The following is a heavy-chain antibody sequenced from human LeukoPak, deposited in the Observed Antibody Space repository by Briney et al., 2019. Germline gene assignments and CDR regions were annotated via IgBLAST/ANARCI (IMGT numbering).Heavy chain of an antibody. CDR2: IIPILGIA. CDR3: ARDLGTITIFFGYFDY. V-gene: IGHV1-69*04. J-gene: IGHJ4*02. D-gene: IGHD3-9*01. Sequence: SVKVSCKASGGTFSSYAISWVRQAPGQGLEWMGRIIPILGIANYAQKFQGRVTITADKSTSTAYMELSSLRSEDTAVYYCARDLGTITIFFGYFDYWGQGTLVTVSS. CDR1: GGTFSSYA.